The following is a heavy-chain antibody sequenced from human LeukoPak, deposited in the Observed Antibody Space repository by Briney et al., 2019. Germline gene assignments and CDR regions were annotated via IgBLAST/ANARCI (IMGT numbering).Heavy chain of an antibody. CDR2: ICYTGST. CDR3: ARDPSYYGSGRVPWFDP. J-gene: IGHJ5*02. CDR1: GVSISSHC. V-gene: IGHV4-59*11. D-gene: IGHD3-10*01. Sequence: SETLSLTCAVSGVSISSHCWGWIRQPPGKGPEWIASICYTGSTEYSPSLKSRVTMSVDTSKNQFSLRLMSVTAADTAVYFCARDPSYYGSGRVPWFDPWGQGTLVSVSS.